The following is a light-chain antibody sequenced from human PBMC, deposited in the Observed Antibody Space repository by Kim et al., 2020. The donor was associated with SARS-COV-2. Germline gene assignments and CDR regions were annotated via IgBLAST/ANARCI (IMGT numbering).Light chain of an antibody. CDR1: QSVSSN. Sequence: EIVMTQSPATLSVSPGERATLSCRASQSVSSNLAWYQQKPGQAPRLLIYGASTRATGIPARFSGSGSGTEFTLTISSLQSEDFAVYYCQQVNTWPPDTFGQGTRRGI. CDR2: GAS. CDR3: QQVNTWPPDT. J-gene: IGKJ5*01. V-gene: IGKV3-15*01.